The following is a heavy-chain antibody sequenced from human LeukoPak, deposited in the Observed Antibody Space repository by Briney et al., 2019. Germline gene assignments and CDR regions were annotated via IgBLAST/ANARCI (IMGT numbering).Heavy chain of an antibody. CDR3: GREDATTSIDY. D-gene: IGHD1-7*01. CDR1: GGSVSSGSYY. V-gene: IGHV4-31*03. Sequence: PSETLSLTCTVSGGSVSSGSYYWSWIRQPPGKGLEWIGYIHYSGSTYYNPSLKSRITISVDTSKNQFSLKLSSVTAADTAVYYCGREDATTSIDYWGQGTLVTVSS. CDR2: IHYSGST. J-gene: IGHJ4*02.